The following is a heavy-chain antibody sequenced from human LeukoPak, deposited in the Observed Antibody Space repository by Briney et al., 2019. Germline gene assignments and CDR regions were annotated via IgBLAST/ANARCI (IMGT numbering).Heavy chain of an antibody. Sequence: SQTPSLTCTVSAGSINSGDYYWSWIRQPAGKGLEWIGRIYSPGTNYNYNPSLKSRVTISIDTSKNQFSLKLTSVTAADTAVYYCARGIGTSYDSSRDAFDTWGQGTMVTVSS. J-gene: IGHJ3*02. CDR1: AGSINSGDYY. CDR3: ARGIGTSYDSSRDAFDT. V-gene: IGHV4-61*02. D-gene: IGHD3-22*01. CDR2: IYSPGTN.